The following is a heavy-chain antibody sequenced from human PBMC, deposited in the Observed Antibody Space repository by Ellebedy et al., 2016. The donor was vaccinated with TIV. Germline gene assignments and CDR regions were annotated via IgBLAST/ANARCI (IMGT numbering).Heavy chain of an antibody. Sequence: SETLSLXXTVSGGSISSYYWSWIRQPPGKGLEWIGYIYYSGSTNYNPSLKSRVTISVDTSKNQFSLKLSSVTAADTASYYCARALAASDKVTYYFGMDVWGQGTTVTVSS. CDR2: IYYSGST. CDR1: GGSISSYY. CDR3: ARALAASDKVTYYFGMDV. V-gene: IGHV4-59*01. D-gene: IGHD6-13*01. J-gene: IGHJ6*02.